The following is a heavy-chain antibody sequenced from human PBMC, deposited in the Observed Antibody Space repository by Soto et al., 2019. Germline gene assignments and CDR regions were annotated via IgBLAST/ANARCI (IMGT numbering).Heavy chain of an antibody. Sequence: PGGALRLSCAPSGFTFSSYSLNWVRQAPVKGLEWISYISTTSSSIYYADSVQGRFTIYRDNAKNSLFLQMNSLRDEDTAVYYCAKKGVDFDYWGQGAMVPVSS. CDR3: AKKGVDFDY. CDR2: ISTTSSSI. D-gene: IGHD3-3*01. V-gene: IGHV3-48*02. CDR1: GFTFSSYS. J-gene: IGHJ4*02.